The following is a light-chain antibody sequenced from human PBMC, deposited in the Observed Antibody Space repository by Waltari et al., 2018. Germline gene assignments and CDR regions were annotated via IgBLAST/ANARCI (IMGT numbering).Light chain of an antibody. V-gene: IGKV3-20*01. Sequence: EIVLTQSPGTLSLLPGERATLSCRASQSVSTNFLAWYQQKPGQAPRLLIYSTSTRATGIPDRFSGSGSGTDFTLTINRLEPEDFAVYYCQQYGNSPKTFGQGTMVEIK. CDR2: STS. CDR1: QSVSTNF. J-gene: IGKJ1*01. CDR3: QQYGNSPKT.